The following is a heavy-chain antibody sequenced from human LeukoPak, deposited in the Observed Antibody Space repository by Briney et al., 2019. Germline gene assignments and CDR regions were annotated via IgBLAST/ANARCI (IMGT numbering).Heavy chain of an antibody. CDR1: GFTFSGAW. CDR2: ISNDASLT. CDR3: ARGPLSAPGIADY. V-gene: IGHV3-74*01. J-gene: IGHJ4*02. Sequence: GGSLRLSCVASGFTFSGAWIHWVRQVPGKGLRWLSAISNDASLTEYTDSVKGRFTIYRDNAKKTVYLQMNSLRAEDTGVYYCARGPLSAPGIADYWGQGTLVTVSS. D-gene: IGHD6-13*01.